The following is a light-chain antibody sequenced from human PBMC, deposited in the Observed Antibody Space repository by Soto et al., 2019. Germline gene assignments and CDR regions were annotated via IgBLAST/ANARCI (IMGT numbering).Light chain of an antibody. J-gene: IGKJ2*01. CDR1: QSISSN. V-gene: IGKV3-15*01. CDR3: QQYHIWPYT. CDR2: GAS. Sequence: EIVMTQSPATLSVSPGERATLSCRASQSISSNLAWYQQKPGQAPRLLIYGASTRATGIPARFSGSGSGTEFTLTISSLQSEDFAFYYCQQYHIWPYTFGQGTKLEIK.